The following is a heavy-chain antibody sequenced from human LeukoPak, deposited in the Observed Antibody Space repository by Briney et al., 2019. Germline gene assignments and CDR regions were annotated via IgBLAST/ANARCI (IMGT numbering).Heavy chain of an antibody. CDR3: ARGDTYYYDSSGYGPFDY. CDR1: GFTFSDYY. D-gene: IGHD3-22*01. J-gene: IGHJ4*02. V-gene: IGHV3-11*05. CDR2: ISSSSTYT. Sequence: GGSLRLSCAASGFTFSDYYMSWIRQAPGKGLEWVSYISSSSTYTNYADSVKGRFTISRDNDKNSLYLQMNSLRAEDTAVYYCARGDTYYYDSSGYGPFDYWGQGTLVTVSS.